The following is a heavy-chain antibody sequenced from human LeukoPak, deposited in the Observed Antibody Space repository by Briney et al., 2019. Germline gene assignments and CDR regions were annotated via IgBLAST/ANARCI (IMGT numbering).Heavy chain of an antibody. D-gene: IGHD4-23*01. V-gene: IGHV4-34*01. J-gene: IGHJ2*01. CDR3: VAVVTPFGYFDL. Sequence: PSETLSLTCAVYGGSFSGYYWSWIRQPPGKGLEWIGEINHSGSTNYNPSLKSRVTISVDTSKNQFSLKLSSVTAADTAVYYCVAVVTPFGYFDLWGRGTLVTVSS. CDR1: GGSFSGYY. CDR2: INHSGST.